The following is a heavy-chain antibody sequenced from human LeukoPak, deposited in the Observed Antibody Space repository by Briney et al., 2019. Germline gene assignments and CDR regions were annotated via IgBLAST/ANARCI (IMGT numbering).Heavy chain of an antibody. J-gene: IGHJ4*02. CDR1: GFTFSNYW. Sequence: GGSLRLSCAASGFTFSNYWMSWVRQAPGKGLEWVANMNQDGSEINYVDSVKGRFTISRDNGQDSLFLQMNSPRGEDTAVYYCARDRGYSNFDYWGQGTLLTVSS. CDR3: ARDRGYSNFDY. V-gene: IGHV3-7*01. CDR2: MNQDGSEI. D-gene: IGHD4-11*01.